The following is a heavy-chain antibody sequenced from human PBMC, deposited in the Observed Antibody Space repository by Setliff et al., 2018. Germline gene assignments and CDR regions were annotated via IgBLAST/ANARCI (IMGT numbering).Heavy chain of an antibody. Sequence: GGSLRLSCAASGFTFSRYEMIWVRQAPGKGLEWVSKAHIDGITVYSDSVKGRSIIYRDNARNSLHLQMNSLRAEDTAIYFCARRLPYYGMDVWGQGTTVTVSS. CDR3: ARRLPYYGMDV. CDR1: GFTFSRYE. D-gene: IGHD2-15*01. J-gene: IGHJ6*02. CDR2: AHIDGITV. V-gene: IGHV3-48*03.